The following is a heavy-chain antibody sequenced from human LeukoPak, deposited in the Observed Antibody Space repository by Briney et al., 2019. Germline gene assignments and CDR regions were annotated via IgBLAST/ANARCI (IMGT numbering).Heavy chain of an antibody. D-gene: IGHD2-2*01. CDR1: GFTFSTYA. Sequence: PGGSLRLSCAASGFTFSTYAMSWVRQAQGKGLEWVSAICGRDGSRYYADSVKGRFTISRDNSKNTLYLQMNLPRGADTAVYYCAKGGSPSCYSSSGYWGQGTLVTVSS. J-gene: IGHJ4*02. V-gene: IGHV3-23*01. CDR2: ICGRDGSR. CDR3: AKGGSPSCYSSSGY.